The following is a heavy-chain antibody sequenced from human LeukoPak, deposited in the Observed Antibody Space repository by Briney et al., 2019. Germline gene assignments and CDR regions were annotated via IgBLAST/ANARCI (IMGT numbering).Heavy chain of an antibody. CDR3: ARQMGGTTSVNWFDP. V-gene: IGHV5-51*01. Sequence: GESLKISCKGSGDTFNNDWIAWVRQMPGKGLEWMGIVYPDASKTKYNPSFQSQVTISADKSTTTAYLQWSSLRASDTAIYYCARQMGGTTSVNWFDPWGQGTLVTVSS. D-gene: IGHD1-1*01. CDR1: GDTFNNDW. CDR2: VYPDASKT. J-gene: IGHJ5*02.